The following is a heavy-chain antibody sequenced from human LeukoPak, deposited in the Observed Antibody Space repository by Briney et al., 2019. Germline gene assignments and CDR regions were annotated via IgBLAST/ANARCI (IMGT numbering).Heavy chain of an antibody. CDR1: EFDFSNFN. D-gene: IGHD2/OR15-2a*01. CDR2: ISNTASAT. CDR3: ARERKYYYMDL. V-gene: IGHV3-48*01. J-gene: IGHJ6*03. Sequence: GGSLRLSCVGSEFDFSNFNMIWVRLAPGKGPEYISHISNTASATYYIDSVRGRFTISRDNARNSLYLQMDSLGAEDTAVYYCARERKYYYMDLWGKGTTVTVS.